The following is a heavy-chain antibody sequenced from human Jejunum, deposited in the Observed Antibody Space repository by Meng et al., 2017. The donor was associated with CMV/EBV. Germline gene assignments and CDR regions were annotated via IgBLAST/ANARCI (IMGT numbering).Heavy chain of an antibody. CDR2: IIPSLNIA. J-gene: IGHJ4*02. V-gene: IGHV1-69*10. Sequence: TFSTYSVSWVRQAPGQGLEWMGGIIPSLNIANYALKFRGRVTFTADSADKSASAVYMELTSLRYDDTAVYFCARVHQQLVRGYFDSWGQGTLVTVSS. CDR3: ARVHQQLVRGYFDS. CDR1: TFSTYS. D-gene: IGHD3-10*01.